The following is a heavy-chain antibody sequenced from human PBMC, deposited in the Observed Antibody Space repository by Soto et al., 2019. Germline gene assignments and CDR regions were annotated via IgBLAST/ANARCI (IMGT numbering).Heavy chain of an antibody. CDR2: ISYDGSNK. CDR1: GFTFSSYG. CDR3: AKDRVGYCSSTSCYPFDY. D-gene: IGHD2-2*01. J-gene: IGHJ4*02. Sequence: QVQLLESGGGVVQPGRSLRLSCAASGFTFSSYGMHWVRQAPGKGLEWVAVISYDGSNKYYADSVKGRFTISRDNSKNTLYLQMNSLRAEDTAVYYCAKDRVGYCSSTSCYPFDYWGQGTLVTVSS. V-gene: IGHV3-30*18.